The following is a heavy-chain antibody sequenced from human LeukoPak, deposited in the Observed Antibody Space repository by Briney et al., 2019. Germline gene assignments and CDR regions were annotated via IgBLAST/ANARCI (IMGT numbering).Heavy chain of an antibody. J-gene: IGHJ3*01. CDR2: IWSDGSNE. Sequence: GGSLRLSCAASGFTFSSSGMHWVRQAPGKGLEWVAVIWSDGSNEYYADSVKGRFTISRDNSKNTLYLQMNSLRAEDTAFYYCARSNILNAFEVWGQGTMVTVSS. V-gene: IGHV3-33*01. D-gene: IGHD2/OR15-2a*01. CDR1: GFTFSSSG. CDR3: ARSNILNAFEV.